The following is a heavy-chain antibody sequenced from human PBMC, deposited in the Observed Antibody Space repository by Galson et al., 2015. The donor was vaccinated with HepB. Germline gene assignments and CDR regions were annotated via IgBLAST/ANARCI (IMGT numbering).Heavy chain of an antibody. CDR3: VRTQYDYAMDV. J-gene: IGHJ6*02. CDR2: INPSGGST. Sequence: SVKVSCKASGYSFPTYYIHWVRQAPGQGLEWMGRINPSGGSTSHGLKFQGRVTLTRDTSTNTVYMELNSVRSEDTAMYYCVRTQYDYAMDVWGQGTTVTVSS. CDR1: GYSFPTYY. D-gene: IGHD2-8*01. V-gene: IGHV1-46*01.